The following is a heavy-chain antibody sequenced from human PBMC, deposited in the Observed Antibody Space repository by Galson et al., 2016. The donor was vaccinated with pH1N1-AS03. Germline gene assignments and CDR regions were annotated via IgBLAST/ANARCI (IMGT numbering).Heavy chain of an antibody. CDR2: IDPNSGVT. CDR1: GYTFTGFY. D-gene: IGHD5-12*01. V-gene: IGHV1-2*04. CDR3: ARGSGGYGLDV. Sequence: SVKVSCKASGYTFTGFYVHWVRQAPGQGLEWMGWIDPNSGVTNYAQKFQAWVTMTRDTSSTTAYMEVSGLKSDDTAVYYCARGSGGYGLDVWGQGTTVTVSS. J-gene: IGHJ6*02.